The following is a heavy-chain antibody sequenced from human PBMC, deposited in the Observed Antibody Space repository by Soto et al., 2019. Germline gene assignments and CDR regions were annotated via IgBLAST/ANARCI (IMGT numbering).Heavy chain of an antibody. CDR2: ILPGVSDT. Sequence: ESLKISCKGSGYNFSSYWIAWVRQTPGKGLEWMGIILPGVSDTRYSPSFRGQVSISADKSLSTAYLQWSSLKASDFAIYYCARLLADPSCYPTRFDSWGLGTRVTVSS. CDR3: ARLLADPSCYPTRFDS. V-gene: IGHV5-51*01. D-gene: IGHD5-18*01. CDR1: GYNFSSYW. J-gene: IGHJ4*02.